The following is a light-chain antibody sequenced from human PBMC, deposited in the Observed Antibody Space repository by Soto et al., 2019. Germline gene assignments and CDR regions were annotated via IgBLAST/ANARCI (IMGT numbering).Light chain of an antibody. CDR1: QSISSY. Sequence: DIQMTQSPSSLSASVGDRFTITCRASQSISSYLNWYQQKPGKAPKLLIYAASSLQSGVPSRFSGSGSGTDFTLTISSLQPEDFATYYCQQSYSTPPITFGQGTRLEI. J-gene: IGKJ5*01. V-gene: IGKV1-39*01. CDR2: AAS. CDR3: QQSYSTPPIT.